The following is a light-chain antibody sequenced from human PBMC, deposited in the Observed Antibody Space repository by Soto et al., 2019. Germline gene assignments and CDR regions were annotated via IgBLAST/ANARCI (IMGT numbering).Light chain of an antibody. CDR3: QEADCFPLT. CDR1: QDISSL. CDR2: GAS. J-gene: IGKJ4*01. V-gene: IGKV1D-12*01. Sequence: DIQMTQSPSSVSASIGDTVTITCRASQDISSLLAWYQQKPGKAPKLLIYGASTLESGVPSRFSGRGSGTDFTLTISRLQPEDFATYFCQEADCFPLTFVGGTKVEIK.